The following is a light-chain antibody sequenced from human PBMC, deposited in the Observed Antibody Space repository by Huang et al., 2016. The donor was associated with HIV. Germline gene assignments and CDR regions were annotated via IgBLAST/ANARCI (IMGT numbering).Light chain of an antibody. Sequence: AIQMTQSPSSLSASVGDRVTITCRASQGIRNDLGWYQQKPGKAPKLLIYGASSLPSGVPSRFSGSGSGTDFTLTISSLQPEDFATYYCLQDYNYPLTFGGGTKVEIK. CDR2: GAS. J-gene: IGKJ4*01. V-gene: IGKV1-6*01. CDR3: LQDYNYPLT. CDR1: QGIRND.